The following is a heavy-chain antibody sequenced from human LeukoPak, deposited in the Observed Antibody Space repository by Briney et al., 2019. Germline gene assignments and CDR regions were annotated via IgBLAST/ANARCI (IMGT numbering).Heavy chain of an antibody. CDR1: GFTLSTYW. CDR3: ARVEGIAVAPDDAFDV. Sequence: GGSLRLSCVASGFTLSTYWMSWVRQAPGKGLEWVASIKQDGSEKYYVDSVKGRFDISRDNAKNSLYLQMNSLGVEDTAVYYCARVEGIAVAPDDAFDVWGQGTMVTVSS. V-gene: IGHV3-7*03. D-gene: IGHD6-19*01. J-gene: IGHJ3*01. CDR2: IKQDGSEK.